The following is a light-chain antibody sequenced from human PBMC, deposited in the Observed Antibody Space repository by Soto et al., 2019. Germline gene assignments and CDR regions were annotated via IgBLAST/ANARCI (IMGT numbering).Light chain of an antibody. V-gene: IGKV1-39*01. CDR1: QSISTY. J-gene: IGKJ2*01. CDR3: QQSYSIPRT. Sequence: DIQMTQSPSSLSASVGDRVTITCRASQSISTYLNWYQQKPGKAPKLLIYAASSLQSGVPSRFSGSGSGTDFTLAIGSLQPEDFATYYCQQSYSIPRTFGQGNKLEIK. CDR2: AAS.